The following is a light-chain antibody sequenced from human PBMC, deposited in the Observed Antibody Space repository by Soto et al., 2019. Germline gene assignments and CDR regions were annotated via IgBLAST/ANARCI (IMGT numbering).Light chain of an antibody. CDR3: ASYAGGNQV. Sequence: QSALTQPASVSGSPGQSITISCTGTSSDIGHYNYVSWYQQYPGKAPKLMIYEVNNRPSGVSNRFSGSKSGNTASLTISGLQPEDEADYYCASYAGGNQVFGTGTKLTVL. CDR1: SSDIGHYNY. CDR2: EVN. V-gene: IGLV2-14*01. J-gene: IGLJ1*01.